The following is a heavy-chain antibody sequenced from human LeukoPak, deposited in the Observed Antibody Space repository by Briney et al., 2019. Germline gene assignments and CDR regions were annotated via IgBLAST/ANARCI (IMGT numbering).Heavy chain of an antibody. J-gene: IGHJ4*02. Sequence: GASVKVSCKASGYPLTIYYMHSVRQAPGQGLEWVGIINPSGGTTNYAQKFQDRVTMTRDTSTSTVYMELSSLRSEDTAVYYCARESMIARERKFDYWGQGTLVTVSS. CDR2: INPSGGTT. V-gene: IGHV1-46*01. CDR3: ARESMIARERKFDY. D-gene: IGHD3-22*01. CDR1: GYPLTIYY.